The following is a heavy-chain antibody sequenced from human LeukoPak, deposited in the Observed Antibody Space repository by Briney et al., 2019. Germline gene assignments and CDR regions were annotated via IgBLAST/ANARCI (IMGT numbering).Heavy chain of an antibody. J-gene: IGHJ4*02. Sequence: PSETLSLTCTVSGGSISSGSYYWSWIRQPAGKGLEWIGRIYTSGSTNYNPSLKSRVTISVDTSKNQFSLKLSSVTAADTAVYYCARATVTVDYWGQGTLVIVSS. V-gene: IGHV4-61*02. CDR1: GGSISSGSYY. D-gene: IGHD4-11*01. CDR3: ARATVTVDY. CDR2: IYTSGST.